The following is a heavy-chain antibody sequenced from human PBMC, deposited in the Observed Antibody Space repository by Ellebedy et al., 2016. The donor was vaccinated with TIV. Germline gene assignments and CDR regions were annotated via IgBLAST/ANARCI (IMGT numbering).Heavy chain of an antibody. J-gene: IGHJ4*02. V-gene: IGHV4-59*01. CDR2: IYYSGNT. D-gene: IGHD3-10*01. CDR1: PGPFSGYF. Sequence: GSLRLSXSVYPGPFSGYFWSWIRQPPGKGLEWIGYIYYSGNTNYNPSLKSRVTMSVDTSRNQLSLRLISVTAADTAVYYCARTRGGIVRGIDYWGQGILVTVSS. CDR3: ARTRGGIVRGIDY.